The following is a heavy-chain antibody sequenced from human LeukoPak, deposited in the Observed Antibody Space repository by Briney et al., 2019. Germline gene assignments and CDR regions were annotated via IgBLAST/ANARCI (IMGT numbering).Heavy chain of an antibody. Sequence: ASVKVSCKASGGTFSSYAISWVRQAPGQGLEWMGGIIPIFGTANYAQKLQGRVTMTTDTSTSTAYMELRSLRSDDTAVYYCARDSKYYYGSGSSLTAPNYWGQGTLVTVSS. V-gene: IGHV1-69*05. CDR3: ARDSKYYYGSGSSLTAPNY. CDR2: IIPIFGTA. D-gene: IGHD3-10*01. CDR1: GGTFSSYA. J-gene: IGHJ4*02.